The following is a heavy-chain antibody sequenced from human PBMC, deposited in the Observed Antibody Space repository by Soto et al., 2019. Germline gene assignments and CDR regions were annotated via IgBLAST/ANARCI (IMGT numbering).Heavy chain of an antibody. CDR1: GGSISSGGYY. D-gene: IGHD4-17*01. CDR3: ARDYGGNSGSYFDY. CDR2: IYYSGST. V-gene: IGHV4-31*03. Sequence: SETLSLTCTVSGGSISSGGYYWSWIRQHPGKGLEWIGYIYYSGSTYYNPSLKSRVTISVDTSKNQFSLKLSSVTAADTAVYYCARDYGGNSGSYFDYWGQGTLVTVSS. J-gene: IGHJ4*02.